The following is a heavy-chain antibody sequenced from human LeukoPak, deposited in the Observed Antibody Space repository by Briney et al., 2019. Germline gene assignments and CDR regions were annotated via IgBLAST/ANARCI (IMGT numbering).Heavy chain of an antibody. Sequence: GGSLRLSCAASGFSFTSYYMHWVRQVPGKGPVWVSRIDIDGISTKYADSVKGRFTISRDNAKNTVYLQMNSLRVEDTAVYYCARDSSDFDLWGRGTLVTVSS. CDR1: GFSFTSYY. CDR3: ARDSSDFDL. V-gene: IGHV3-74*03. CDR2: IDIDGIST. J-gene: IGHJ2*01.